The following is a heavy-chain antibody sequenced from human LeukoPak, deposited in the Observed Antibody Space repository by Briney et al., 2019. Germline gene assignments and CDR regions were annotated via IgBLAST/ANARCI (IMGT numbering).Heavy chain of an antibody. D-gene: IGHD5-12*01. Sequence: ASVKVSCKASGYTFTGYYMHWVRQAPGQGLEWMGWINPNSGGTNYAQKFQGRVTITADKSTSTAYMELSSLRSEDTAVYYCARSGYSGYEDYYYMDVWGKGTTVTVSS. V-gene: IGHV1-2*02. CDR2: INPNSGGT. CDR1: GYTFTGYY. J-gene: IGHJ6*03. CDR3: ARSGYSGYEDYYYMDV.